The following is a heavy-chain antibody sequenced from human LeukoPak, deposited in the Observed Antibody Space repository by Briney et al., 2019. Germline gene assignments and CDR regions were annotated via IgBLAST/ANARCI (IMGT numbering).Heavy chain of an antibody. CDR1: GGSFSGYY. CDR3: ARGARFDP. J-gene: IGHJ5*02. V-gene: IGHV4-34*01. CDR2: INHSGST. Sequence: SETLSLTCAVYGGSFSGYYWSWIRQPPGKGLEWIGEINHSGSTNYNPSLKSRVTISVDTSKNQFSLKLSSVTAADTAVYYCARGARFDPWGQGTLVTVSS.